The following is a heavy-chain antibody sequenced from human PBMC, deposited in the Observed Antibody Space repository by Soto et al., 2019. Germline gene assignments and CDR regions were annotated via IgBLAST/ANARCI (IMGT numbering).Heavy chain of an antibody. CDR2: ISYDGSNK. Sequence: GGSLRLSCAASGFTFSSYGMHWVRQAPGKGLEWVAVISYDGSNKYYADSVKGRFTISRDNSKNTLYLQMNSLRAEDTAVYYCAKVVWLGSDYYYYGMAVWGQGTTVTVSS. D-gene: IGHD6-19*01. V-gene: IGHV3-30*18. CDR3: AKVVWLGSDYYYYGMAV. J-gene: IGHJ6*02. CDR1: GFTFSSYG.